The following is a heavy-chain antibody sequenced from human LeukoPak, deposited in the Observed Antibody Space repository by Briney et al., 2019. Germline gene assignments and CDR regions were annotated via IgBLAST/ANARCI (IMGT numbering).Heavy chain of an antibody. Sequence: GGSLRLSCATSGFTFSNAWMSWVRQAPGKGLEWVGRIKSKADGGTIDYVAPVKGRFTISRDDSKNTLYLQMNSLKTEDTAVYYCAVTSGYWGQGTLVTVSS. J-gene: IGHJ4*02. CDR2: IKSKADGGTI. CDR1: GFTFSNAW. D-gene: IGHD3-10*01. CDR3: AVTSGY. V-gene: IGHV3-15*01.